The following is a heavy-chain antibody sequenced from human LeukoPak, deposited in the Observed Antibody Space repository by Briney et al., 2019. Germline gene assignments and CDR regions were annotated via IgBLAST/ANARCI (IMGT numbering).Heavy chain of an antibody. V-gene: IGHV3-30-3*01. CDR3: AREDTYYDSSGYYFHHYYYYGMDV. Sequence: QSGGSLRLSCAASGFTFSSYAMHWVRQAPGKGLEWVAVITYDGSNKYYADSVKGRFTISRDNSKNTLYLQMNSLRAEDTAVYYCAREDTYYDSSGYYFHHYYYYGMDVWGQGTTVTVSS. CDR2: ITYDGSNK. CDR1: GFTFSSYA. J-gene: IGHJ6*02. D-gene: IGHD3-22*01.